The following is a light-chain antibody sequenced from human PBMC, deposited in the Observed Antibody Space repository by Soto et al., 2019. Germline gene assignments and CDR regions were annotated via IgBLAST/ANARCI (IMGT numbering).Light chain of an antibody. J-gene: IGKJ1*01. Sequence: DIEMTQSPSSLSASVGDRVTITCRASQSIRSYLNWYQQHPGQAPKLLIYAASSLQSGVPSRFSGSGSGTDFTLTISSLQPEDFATYYCQQSYSTPRAFGQGTKVDIK. V-gene: IGKV1-39*01. CDR2: AAS. CDR1: QSIRSY. CDR3: QQSYSTPRA.